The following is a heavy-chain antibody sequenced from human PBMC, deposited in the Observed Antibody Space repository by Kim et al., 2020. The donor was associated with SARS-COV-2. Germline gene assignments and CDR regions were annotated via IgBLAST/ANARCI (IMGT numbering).Heavy chain of an antibody. CDR1: GGTFSSYA. V-gene: IGHV1-69*13. CDR3: ARGYYGSGRASRFYYYGMDV. J-gene: IGHJ6*02. Sequence: SVKVSCKASGGTFSSYAISWVRQAPGQGLEWMGGIIPIFGTANYARKFQGRVTITADESTSTAYMELSSLRSEDTAVYYCARGYYGSGRASRFYYYGMDVWGQGTTVTVSS. CDR2: IIPIFGTA. D-gene: IGHD3-10*01.